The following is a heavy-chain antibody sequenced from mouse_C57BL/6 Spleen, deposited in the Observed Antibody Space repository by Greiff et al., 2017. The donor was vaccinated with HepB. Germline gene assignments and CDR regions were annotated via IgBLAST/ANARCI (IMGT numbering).Heavy chain of an antibody. CDR2: IDPSDSDT. D-gene: IGHD2-4*01. CDR1: GYTFTSYW. Sequence: QVQLQQSGAELVKPGASVKLSCKASGYTFTSYWMQWVKQRPGQGLEWIGEIDPSDSDTNYNQKFKGKATLTVDTSSSTAYMQLSSLTSEDSAVYYCDGLRRFAYWGQGTLVTVSA. J-gene: IGHJ3*01. CDR3: DGLRRFAY. V-gene: IGHV1-50*01.